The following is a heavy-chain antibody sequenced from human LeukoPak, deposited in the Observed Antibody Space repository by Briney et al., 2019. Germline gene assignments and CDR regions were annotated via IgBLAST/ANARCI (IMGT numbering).Heavy chain of an antibody. CDR1: GGSFSGYY. CDR3: ARDSRSGWGNWFDP. Sequence: PSETLSLTCAVYGGSFSGYYWGWIRQPPGKGLEWIGSIYYRGSTYYNPSLKGRVAISVDTSKNQFSLKLSSVTAADTAVYYCARDSRSGWGNWFDPWGQGTLVTVSS. V-gene: IGHV4-34*01. J-gene: IGHJ5*02. CDR2: IYYRGST. D-gene: IGHD6-19*01.